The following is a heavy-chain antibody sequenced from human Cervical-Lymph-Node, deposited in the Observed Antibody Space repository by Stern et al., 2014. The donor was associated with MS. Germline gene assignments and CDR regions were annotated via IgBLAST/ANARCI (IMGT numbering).Heavy chain of an antibody. V-gene: IGHV1-2*02. CDR2: INPNRGGT. CDR3: ARLDTSLFDY. J-gene: IGHJ4*02. CDR1: GYTFTGYY. D-gene: IGHD5-18*01. Sequence: VQLVESGAEMKKPGASVKVSCKASGYTFTGYYMHWVRQAPGQGLEWMGWINPNRGGTNYALKFQGRVTMTRDTSISTAYMELSRLRSDDTAVYFCARLDTSLFDYWGQGTLVTVSS.